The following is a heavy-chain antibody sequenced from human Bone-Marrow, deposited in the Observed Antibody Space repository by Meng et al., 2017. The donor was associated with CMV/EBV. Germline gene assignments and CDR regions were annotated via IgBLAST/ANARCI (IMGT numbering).Heavy chain of an antibody. V-gene: IGHV3-30*04. CDR2: ISYDGSNK. J-gene: IGHJ6*02. Sequence: GGSLRLSCAASGFTFSSYAMHWVRQAPGKGLEWVAVISYDGSNKYFADSVKGRFTISRDNSKNTLYLQMNSLRAEDTAVYYCARASGMDVWGQGTTVTASS. CDR1: GFTFSSYA. CDR3: ARASGMDV.